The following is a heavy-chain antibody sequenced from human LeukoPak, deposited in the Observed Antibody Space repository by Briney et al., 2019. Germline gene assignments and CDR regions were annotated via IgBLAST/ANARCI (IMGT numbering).Heavy chain of an antibody. V-gene: IGHV3-53*01. J-gene: IGHJ4*02. CDR2: IYSGGST. Sequence: TGGSLRLSCAASGFTVSSNYMSWVRQAPGKGLERVSVIYSGGSTYYADSVKGRFTISRDNSKNTLYLQMNSLRAEDTAVYYCARDGCTNGVCYYFDYWGQGTLVTVSS. CDR3: ARDGCTNGVCYYFDY. D-gene: IGHD2-8*01. CDR1: GFTVSSNY.